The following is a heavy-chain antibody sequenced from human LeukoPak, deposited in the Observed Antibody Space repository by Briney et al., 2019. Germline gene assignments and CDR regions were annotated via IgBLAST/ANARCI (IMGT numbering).Heavy chain of an antibody. Sequence: GGSLRLSCAASGFTFSRTWMSWVRHSPGKGLEWVANINGDGSEEYYVDSVKGRFTISRANARSSLYLQMNSLGGEDTAVYYCARDPDSDNAWGWFDSWGQGTVVTVSS. CDR2: INGDGSEE. CDR3: ARDPDSDNAWGWFDS. J-gene: IGHJ5*01. D-gene: IGHD3-16*01. V-gene: IGHV3-7*01. CDR1: GFTFSRTW.